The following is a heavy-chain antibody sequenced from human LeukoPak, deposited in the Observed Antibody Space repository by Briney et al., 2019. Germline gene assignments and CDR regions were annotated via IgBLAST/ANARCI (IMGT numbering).Heavy chain of an antibody. Sequence: GGSLRLCCAASQFMFSTYAMYWVRQAPGKGLGRVSGISDNGGTAYYADSVKGRFTISRDNSKNMLYLHMNSLRTEDTAVYYCAKRGPVTGTKYFDYWGQGTLVTVSS. V-gene: IGHV3-23*01. CDR3: AKRGPVTGTKYFDY. CDR2: ISDNGGTA. CDR1: QFMFSTYA. J-gene: IGHJ4*02. D-gene: IGHD6-19*01.